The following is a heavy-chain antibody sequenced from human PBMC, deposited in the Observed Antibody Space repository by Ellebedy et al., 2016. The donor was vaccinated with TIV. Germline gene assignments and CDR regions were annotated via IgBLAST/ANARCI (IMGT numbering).Heavy chain of an antibody. CDR2: HT. CDR3: VRSMLVQDYYFDY. D-gene: IGHD2-8*01. Sequence: ASVKVSXXTSGYIFGDFEITWVRQAPGQGLEWMGGHTNYAQKLQGRVTMTTDTSTSTAYMELRSLRSDDTAVYYCVRSMLVQDYYFDYWGQGTLVTVSS. CDR1: GYIFGDFE. V-gene: IGHV1-18*01. J-gene: IGHJ4*02.